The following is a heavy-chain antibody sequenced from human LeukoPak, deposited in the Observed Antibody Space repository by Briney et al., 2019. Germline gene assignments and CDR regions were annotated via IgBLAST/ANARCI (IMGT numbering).Heavy chain of an antibody. J-gene: IGHJ3*02. CDR2: IYTSGST. CDR3: ARDSYTSRDAFDI. CDR1: GGSISSGSYY. Sequence: SETLSLTCTVSGGSISSGSYYWSWIRQPAGKGLEWIGRIYTSGSTNYNPSLKSRVTISVDTSKNQFSLKLSSVTAADTAVYYCARDSYTSRDAFDIWGQGTMVTVSS. V-gene: IGHV4-61*02.